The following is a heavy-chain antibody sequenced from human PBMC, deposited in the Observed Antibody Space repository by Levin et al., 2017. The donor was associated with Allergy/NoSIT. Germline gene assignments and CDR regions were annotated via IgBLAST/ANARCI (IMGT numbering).Heavy chain of an antibody. CDR1: GGSISSGDYY. CDR3: ARGDGSGSYYPLGYFDY. D-gene: IGHD3-10*01. CDR2: IYYSGST. V-gene: IGHV4-30-4*01. J-gene: IGHJ4*02. Sequence: TSETLSLTCTVSGGSISSGDYYWSWIRQPPGKGLEWIGYIYYSGSTYYNPSLKSRVTISVDTSKNQFSLKLSSVTAADTAVYYYARGDGSGSYYPLGYFDYWGQGTLVTVSS.